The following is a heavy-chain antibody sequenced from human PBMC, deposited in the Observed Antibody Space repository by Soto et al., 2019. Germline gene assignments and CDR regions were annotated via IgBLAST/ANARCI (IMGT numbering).Heavy chain of an antibody. V-gene: IGHV1-2*02. CDR2: INPNSGGT. CDR3: AREGVTMVRGVINYYYGMDV. J-gene: IGHJ6*02. CDR1: GYTFTGYY. D-gene: IGHD3-10*01. Sequence: ASVKVSCKASGYTFTGYYMHWVRQAPGQGLEWMGWINPNSGGTNYAQKFQGRVTMTRDTSISTAYMELSRLRSDDTAVYYCAREGVTMVRGVINYYYGMDVWGQGTTVTVS.